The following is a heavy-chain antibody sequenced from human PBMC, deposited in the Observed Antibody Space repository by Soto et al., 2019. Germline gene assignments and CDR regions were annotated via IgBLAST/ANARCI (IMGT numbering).Heavy chain of an antibody. CDR2: IIPIFDKP. V-gene: IGHV1-69*06. CDR1: GGTFDYSA. D-gene: IGHD3-22*01. Sequence: QVLLEQSGAEVKRPGSSVKVSCTASGGTFDYSAVSWVRHAPGQGPEWMGGIIPIFDKPNYAQKFQGRLTIAADRSTSTAYMELSSLTSEDSVAYYCAQASHDGSGSIYYHFRYWGQGTQATVSS. CDR3: AQASHDGSGSIYYHFRY. J-gene: IGHJ4*02.